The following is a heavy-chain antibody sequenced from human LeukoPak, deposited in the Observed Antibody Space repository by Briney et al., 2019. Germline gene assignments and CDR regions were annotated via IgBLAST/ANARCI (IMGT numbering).Heavy chain of an antibody. D-gene: IGHD2-15*01. CDR3: ARTLYCSGGSCYSTGPYYYYGMDV. V-gene: IGHV1-69*10. CDR1: GGTFSSYA. CDR2: GIA. Sequence: SVTVSCKASGGTFSSYAITWVRHAPGQGLEGSGIANYAQKFQVRVTITADKSTSTAYMELSSLRSEDTAVYYCARTLYCSGGSCYSTGPYYYYGMDVWGQGTTVTVSS. J-gene: IGHJ6*02.